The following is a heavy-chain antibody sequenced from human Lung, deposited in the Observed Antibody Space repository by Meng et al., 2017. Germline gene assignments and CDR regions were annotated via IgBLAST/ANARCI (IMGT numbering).Heavy chain of an antibody. CDR3: ARDEDISAAGKLFGDY. D-gene: IGHD6-13*01. CDR2: INPKSGDT. J-gene: IGHJ4*02. V-gene: IGHV1-2*06. Sequence: QVRCVQSGAEVKTPGASVKVSCKASGYTFPDYWLHWVRRAPGQGLEWMGRINPKSGDTHYAQRFQGRVTMTGDTSISTAYMELSGLRSDDTAMYYCARDEDISAAGKLFGDYWGQGTLVTVSS. CDR1: GYTFPDYW.